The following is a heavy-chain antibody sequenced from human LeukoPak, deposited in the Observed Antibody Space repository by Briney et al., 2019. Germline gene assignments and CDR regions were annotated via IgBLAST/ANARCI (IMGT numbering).Heavy chain of an antibody. CDR2: IYYTGNT. D-gene: IGHD6-6*01. V-gene: IGHV4-59*01. CDR3: ARDRPWRADY. J-gene: IGHJ4*02. Sequence: SETLSLTCTVSGGSISSYYWSWIRQPPGKGLEWIGYIYYTGNTSYNPSLKSRVTISVDTSKNQFSLKLGSVTAADTAVYYCARDRPWRADYWGQGTLVTVSS. CDR1: GGSISSYY.